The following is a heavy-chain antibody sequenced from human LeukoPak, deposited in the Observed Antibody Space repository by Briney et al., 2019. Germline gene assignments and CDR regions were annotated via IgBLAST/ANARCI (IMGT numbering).Heavy chain of an antibody. Sequence: SVKVSCKASGYTFTGYYMHWVRQAPGQGLEWMGGIIPIFGTANYAQKFQGRVTITADKSTSTAYMELSSLRSEDTAVYYCARSHCSGGSCLSPQYYYYYYMDVWGKGTTVTVSS. V-gene: IGHV1-69*06. CDR3: ARSHCSGGSCLSPQYYYYYYMDV. D-gene: IGHD2-15*01. J-gene: IGHJ6*03. CDR2: IIPIFGTA. CDR1: GYTFTGYY.